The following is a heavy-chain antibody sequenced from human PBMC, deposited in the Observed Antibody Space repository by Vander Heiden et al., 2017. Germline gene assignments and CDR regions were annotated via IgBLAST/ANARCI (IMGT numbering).Heavy chain of an antibody. J-gene: IGHJ4*02. CDR2: IYYSGNT. Sequence: QLQLQESGPGLVKPSETLSLSCTVSGGSISSSSYYWGWLRQPPGKGLEWIGSIYYSGNTYYNPSLKSRVTISVDTSKNLFSLNLSSVTAADTAVYYCARTTSGSYHSPAGYWGQGTLVTVSS. D-gene: IGHD1-26*01. CDR3: ARTTSGSYHSPAGY. CDR1: GGSISSSSYY. V-gene: IGHV4-39*01.